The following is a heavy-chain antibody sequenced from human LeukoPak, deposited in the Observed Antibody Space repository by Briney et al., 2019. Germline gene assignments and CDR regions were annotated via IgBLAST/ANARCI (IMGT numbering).Heavy chain of an antibody. D-gene: IGHD3-9*01. J-gene: IGHJ3*02. CDR1: GGSISSGSYY. CDR3: ARDSWARYDILTGPVRAFDI. CDR2: IYTSGST. V-gene: IGHV4-61*02. Sequence: SETLSLTCTVSGGSISSGSYYWSWIRQLAGKGLDWIGRIYTSGSTNYNPSLKSRVTISVDTSKNQFSLKLSSVTAADTAVYYCARDSWARYDILTGPVRAFDIWGQGTMVTVSS.